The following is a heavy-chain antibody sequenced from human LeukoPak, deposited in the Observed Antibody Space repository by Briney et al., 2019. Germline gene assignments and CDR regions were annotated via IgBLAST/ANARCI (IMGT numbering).Heavy chain of an antibody. CDR1: GFTFNSFA. D-gene: IGHD6-19*01. J-gene: IGHJ4*02. V-gene: IGHV3-48*03. CDR2: ISSSGSTI. CDR3: ARDRRAVTGTYFDY. Sequence: PGGSLRLSCAASGFTFNSFAMHWVRQAPGKGLEWVSYISSSGSTIYYADSVKGRFTISRDNAKNSLYLQMNSLRAEDTAVYYCARDRRAVTGTYFDYWGQGTLVTVSS.